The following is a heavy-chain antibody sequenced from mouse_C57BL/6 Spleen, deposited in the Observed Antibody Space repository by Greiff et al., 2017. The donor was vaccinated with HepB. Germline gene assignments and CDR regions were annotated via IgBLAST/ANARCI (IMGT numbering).Heavy chain of an antibody. CDR3: ARGGGSSSAWFAY. D-gene: IGHD1-1*01. CDR2: ISSGSSTI. Sequence: DVKLQESGGGLVKPGGSLKLSCAASGFTFSDYGMHWVRQAPEKGLEWVAYISSGSSTIYYADTVKGRFTISRDNAKNTLFLQMTSLRSEDTAMYYCARGGGSSSAWFAYWGQGTLVTVSA. V-gene: IGHV5-17*01. J-gene: IGHJ3*01. CDR1: GFTFSDYG.